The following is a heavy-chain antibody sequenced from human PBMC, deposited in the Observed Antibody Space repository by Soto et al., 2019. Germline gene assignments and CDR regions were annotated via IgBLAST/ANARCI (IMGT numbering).Heavy chain of an antibody. CDR3: ARKGGFKSFPRGYFDY. CDR2: IYYSGST. Sequence: QVQLQESGPGLVKPSQTLSLTCTVSGGSISSGGYYWSWIRQHPGKGLEWIGYIYYSGSTYYNPSLKRRVTISVDTSKNQFSLKLSSVTAADTAVYYCARKGGFKSFPRGYFDYWGQGTLVTVSS. D-gene: IGHD7-27*01. CDR1: GGSISSGGYY. V-gene: IGHV4-31*03. J-gene: IGHJ4*02.